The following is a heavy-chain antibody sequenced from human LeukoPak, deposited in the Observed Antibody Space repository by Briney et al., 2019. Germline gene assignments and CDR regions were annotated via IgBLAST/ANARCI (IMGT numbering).Heavy chain of an antibody. J-gene: IGHJ6*03. CDR3: ARGFGAAAAGGGAYYYYYYYMDV. D-gene: IGHD6-13*01. CDR2: INHSGST. CDR1: GGSFSGYY. Sequence: TSETLSLTCAVYGGSFSGYYWSWIRQPPGKGLEWIGEINHSGSTYYNPSLKSRVTISVDTSKNQFSLKLSSVTAADTAVYYCARGFGAAAAGGGAYYYYYYYMDVWGKGTTVTVSS. V-gene: IGHV4-34*01.